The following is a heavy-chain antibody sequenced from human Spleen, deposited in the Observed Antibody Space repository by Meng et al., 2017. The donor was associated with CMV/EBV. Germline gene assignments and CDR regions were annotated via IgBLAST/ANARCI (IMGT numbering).Heavy chain of an antibody. CDR3: GMGWTFDY. CDR2: ASGSGGFT. CDR1: GFTFSNYA. Sequence: EVQLLESGGGLVQPGGSLRLSCAASGFTFSNYAMSWVRPAPGKGLEWVSGASGSGGFTYYADSVKGRFTISRDNSKSTLYLEMTTLRADDTAVYYCGMGWTFDYWGQGSLVTVSS. J-gene: IGHJ4*02. V-gene: IGHV3-23*01. D-gene: IGHD6-19*01.